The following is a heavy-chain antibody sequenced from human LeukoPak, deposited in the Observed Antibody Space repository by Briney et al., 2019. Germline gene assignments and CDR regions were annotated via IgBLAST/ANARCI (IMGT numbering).Heavy chain of an antibody. V-gene: IGHV4-39*01. CDR1: GGSISSSSYY. CDR2: IYYSGST. J-gene: IGHJ4*02. CDR3: ARIAQYYYDSTLYYFDY. Sequence: SETLSLTCTVSGGSISSSSYYWGWIRQPPGKGLEWIGSIYYSGSTYYNPSLKSRVTISVDTSKNQFSLKLSSVTAADTAVYYCARIAQYYYDSTLYYFDYWGQGTLVTVSS. D-gene: IGHD3-22*01.